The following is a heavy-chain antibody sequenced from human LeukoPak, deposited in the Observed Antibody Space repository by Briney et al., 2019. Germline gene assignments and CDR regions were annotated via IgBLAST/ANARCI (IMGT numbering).Heavy chain of an antibody. CDR1: GGSFSGYY. CDR2: INHSGST. Sequence: SETLSLTCAVYGGSFSGYYWSWIRQPPGKGLEWIGEINHSGSTNYNPSLKSRVTISVDTSKNQFSLKLSSVTAADTAGYYCARSSTYYYGSGSYQLFDYWGQGTLVTVSS. CDR3: ARSSTYYYGSGSYQLFDY. V-gene: IGHV4-34*01. D-gene: IGHD3-10*01. J-gene: IGHJ4*02.